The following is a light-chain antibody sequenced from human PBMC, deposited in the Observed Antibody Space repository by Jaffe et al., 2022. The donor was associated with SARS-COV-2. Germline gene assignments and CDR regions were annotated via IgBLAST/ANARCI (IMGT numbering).Light chain of an antibody. V-gene: IGKV3-20*01. CDR1: QSISGTY. J-gene: IGKJ5*01. Sequence: EIVLTQSPGTLSLSPGERATLSCRASQSISGTYLAWYQQTPGQAPRLLIYGASSRASGIPDRFSGSGSGTDFTLTISRLEPGDFAVYFCQQYGTSPITFGQGTRLEI. CDR2: GAS. CDR3: QQYGTSPIT.